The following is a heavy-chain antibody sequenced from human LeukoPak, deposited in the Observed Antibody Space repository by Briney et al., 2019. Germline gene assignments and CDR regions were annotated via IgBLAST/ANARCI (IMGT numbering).Heavy chain of an antibody. J-gene: IGHJ4*02. CDR2: ISGSGGST. CDR3: AKDLGYYDILTGYSALHSFDY. V-gene: IGHV3-23*01. Sequence: GGSLRLSCAASGFTFSSYAMSWVRQAPGKGLEWVSAISGSGGSTYYADSVKGRFTISRDNSKNTLYLQMNSLRAEGTAVYYCAKDLGYYDILTGYSALHSFDYWGQGTLVTVSS. CDR1: GFTFSSYA. D-gene: IGHD3-9*01.